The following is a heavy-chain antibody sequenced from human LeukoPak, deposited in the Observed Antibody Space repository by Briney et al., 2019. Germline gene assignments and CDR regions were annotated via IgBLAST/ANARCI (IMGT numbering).Heavy chain of an antibody. J-gene: IGHJ4*02. D-gene: IGHD5-24*01. CDR2: ISSTGTYI. V-gene: IGHV3-21*01. CDR1: GFTFSSYN. Sequence: GGSLRLSCAASGFTFSSYNMNWVRQAPGKGLEWVSSISSTGTYIYYADSVKGRFTISRDNAKNSLDLQMNSLRGEDTAVYFCARDQRWLQLPFDHWGQGTLVTVSS. CDR3: ARDQRWLQLPFDH.